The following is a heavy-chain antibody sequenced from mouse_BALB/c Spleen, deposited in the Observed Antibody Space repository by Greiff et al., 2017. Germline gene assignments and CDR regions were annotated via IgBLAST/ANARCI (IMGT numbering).Heavy chain of an antibody. Sequence: EVQGVESGGGLVQPGGSRKLSCAASGFTFSSFGMHWVRQAPEKGLEWVAYISSGSSTIYYADTVKGRFTISRDNPKNTLFLQMTSLRSEDTAMYYCARNYRYDGYAMDYWGQGTSVTVSS. CDR3: ARNYRYDGYAMDY. V-gene: IGHV5-17*02. CDR2: ISSGSSTI. D-gene: IGHD2-14*01. CDR1: GFTFSSFG. J-gene: IGHJ4*01.